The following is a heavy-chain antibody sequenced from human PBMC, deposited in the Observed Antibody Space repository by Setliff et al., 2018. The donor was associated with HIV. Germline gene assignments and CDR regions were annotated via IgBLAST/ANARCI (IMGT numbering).Heavy chain of an antibody. CDR3: ARKPSIRGRPFAS. V-gene: IGHV4-34*01. CDR1: GGSFSGYY. CDR2: INQSGTT. J-gene: IGHJ4*02. D-gene: IGHD3-10*01. Sequence: SETLSLTCAVYGGSFSGYYWSWIRHLPGKGLEWIGEINQSGTTNYNPSLKSRVNISVDMSKNQFSLKLNTVTAADTAVYFCARKPSIRGRPFASWGQGTVVTVSS.